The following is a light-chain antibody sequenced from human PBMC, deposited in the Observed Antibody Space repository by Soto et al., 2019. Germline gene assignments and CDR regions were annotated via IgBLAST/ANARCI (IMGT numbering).Light chain of an antibody. CDR3: QQYGSSPRT. Sequence: EIVVTQSPATLSVSPGERATLSCRASQSVSSSYLAWYQQKPGQAPRLLIYGATNRATGIPDRFSGSGSGTDFTLTISRLEPEDFAVYYCQQYGSSPRTFGQGTKVDIK. V-gene: IGKV3-20*01. CDR1: QSVSSSY. CDR2: GAT. J-gene: IGKJ1*01.